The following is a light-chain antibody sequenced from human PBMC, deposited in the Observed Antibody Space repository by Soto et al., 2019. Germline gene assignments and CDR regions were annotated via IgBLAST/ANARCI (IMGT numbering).Light chain of an antibody. J-gene: IGKJ4*01. Sequence: EIVLTKSRAALSVAAGERGAHSCRASQSVRSNLAWYQQKPGQAPRLLIYGASTRATGIPARFSGSGSGTEFTLTISSLQSEAFAVYYCQQYNNWTLLTFGGGTQLDIK. CDR1: QSVRSN. V-gene: IGKV3D-15*01. CDR3: QQYNNWTLLT. CDR2: GAS.